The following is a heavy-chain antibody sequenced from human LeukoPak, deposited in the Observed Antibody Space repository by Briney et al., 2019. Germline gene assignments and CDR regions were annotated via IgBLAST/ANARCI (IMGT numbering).Heavy chain of an antibody. CDR2: INPNSGGT. CDR3: ARIKWGDTETGSWFDT. Sequence: ASVRVSCTASGYTFTDYVLHWVRQAPGQGLEWMGWINPNSGGTNYAQKFQGRVTMTRDTSISTAYMELSSLRSDDTAVYYCARIKWGDTETGSWFDTWGQGTMVTVSS. V-gene: IGHV1-2*02. D-gene: IGHD5-18*01. CDR1: GYTFTDYV. J-gene: IGHJ5*02.